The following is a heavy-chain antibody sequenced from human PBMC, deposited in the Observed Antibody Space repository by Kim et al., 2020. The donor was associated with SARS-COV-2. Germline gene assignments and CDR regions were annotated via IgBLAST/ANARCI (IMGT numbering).Heavy chain of an antibody. V-gene: IGHV3-49*04. Sequence: GGSLRLSCTPTGFTFGDYAMSWVRQAPGKGLEWVGLIRSKGVGGTTEYAASVRGRFTISRDDSKSIAYLQMNSLKTEDTAVYYCTRVRDGYFDYWGQGTLVTVSS. J-gene: IGHJ4*02. CDR2: IRSKGVGGTT. CDR3: TRVRDGYFDY. CDR1: GFTFGDYA.